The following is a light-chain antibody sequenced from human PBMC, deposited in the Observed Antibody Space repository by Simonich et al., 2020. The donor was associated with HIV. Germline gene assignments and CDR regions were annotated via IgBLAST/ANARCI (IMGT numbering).Light chain of an antibody. CDR2: RDT. V-gene: IGLV3-1*01. CDR1: KLGAKY. Sequence: SYELTQPPSVSVSPGQTASITCSGDKLGAKYVCWYQPKPGQSPVVVIYRDTKRPSGIPERYSGSNSGNTATLTISGTQAMDEADYYCQAWDSSTAVLFGGGTKLTVL. CDR3: QAWDSSTAVL. J-gene: IGLJ2*01.